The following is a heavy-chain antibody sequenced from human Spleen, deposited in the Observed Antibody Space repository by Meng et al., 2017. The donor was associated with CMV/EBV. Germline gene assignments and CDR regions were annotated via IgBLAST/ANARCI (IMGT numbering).Heavy chain of an antibody. D-gene: IGHD4-17*01. CDR1: GFTFSGAA. CDR3: AKGTTGWDYYGMDV. J-gene: IGHJ6*02. V-gene: IGHV3-73*01. CDR2: VGSKAQSYAT. Sequence: GGSLRLSCAASGFTFSGAAMHWVRQASGKGLEWVGRVGSKAQSYATVYAGSVKGRFTISRDDSKTTAYLQMNSLKIEDTAVYYCAKGTTGWDYYGMDVWGQGTTVTVSS.